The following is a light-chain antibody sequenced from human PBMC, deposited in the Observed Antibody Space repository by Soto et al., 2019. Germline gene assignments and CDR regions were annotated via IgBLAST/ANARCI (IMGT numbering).Light chain of an antibody. CDR2: GAS. CDR3: QHYSNWPPWT. V-gene: IGKV3-15*01. J-gene: IGKJ1*01. Sequence: EIVMTQSPATLSVSPGERATLSCRASQSVSSNLAWYQQKPGQAPRLLIYGASTRAAGIPARFSGSGSGTEFTLTISSLQSEDFAVYYCQHYSNWPPWTFGQRTKVEIK. CDR1: QSVSSN.